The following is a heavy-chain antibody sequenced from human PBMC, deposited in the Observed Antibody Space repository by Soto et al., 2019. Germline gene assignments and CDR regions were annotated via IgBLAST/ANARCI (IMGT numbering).Heavy chain of an antibody. CDR1: GFSLSTSGVG. V-gene: IGHV2-5*02. Sequence: ESGPTLVNPTQTLTLTCTFSGFSLSTSGVGVGWIRQPPGEALEWLALIYWDDDKRYSPSLKSRLTITKDTSKNQVVLTMTDMDPVDTATYFCAHRRNVELGPLRLFDYWGQGTQVTVSS. D-gene: IGHD6-25*01. CDR3: AHRRNVELGPLRLFDY. J-gene: IGHJ4*02. CDR2: IYWDDDK.